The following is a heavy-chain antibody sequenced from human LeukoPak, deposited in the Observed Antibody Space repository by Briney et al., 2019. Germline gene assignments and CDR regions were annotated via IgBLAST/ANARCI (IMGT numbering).Heavy chain of an antibody. CDR1: GFNLDDHA. V-gene: IGHV3-9*01. CDR2: VSYNSGNM. D-gene: IGHD5-18*01. Sequence: GGSLRLSCVVSGFNLDDHAMHWVRQAPGKGLEWVSGVSYNSGNMGYADSVKGRFTISRDNSKNTLYLQMNSLRAEDTAVYYCARRDTAMSYYYYGMDVWGQGTTVTVSS. CDR3: ARRDTAMSYYYYGMDV. J-gene: IGHJ6*02.